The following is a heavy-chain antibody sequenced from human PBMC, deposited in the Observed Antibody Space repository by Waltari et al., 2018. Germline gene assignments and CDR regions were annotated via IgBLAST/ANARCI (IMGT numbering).Heavy chain of an antibody. D-gene: IGHD3-9*01. CDR3: ARYYETAGYYFPLGPFDI. J-gene: IGHJ3*02. V-gene: IGHV3-7*01. CDR2: INGDGSEK. Sequence: QLVESGGGSVQPGGSLRLSCAASRFTFSTNSMTWVRRAPGKGLEWVANINGDGSEKYYMDSVRGRFTISRDNAENSLELQMNSLKVEETGVYYCARYYETAGYYFPLGPFDIWGQGTTVTVSS. CDR1: RFTFSTNS.